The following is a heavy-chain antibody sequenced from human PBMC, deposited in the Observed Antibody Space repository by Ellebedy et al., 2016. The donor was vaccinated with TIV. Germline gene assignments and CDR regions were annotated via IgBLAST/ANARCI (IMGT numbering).Heavy chain of an antibody. CDR3: ARVRRELLWFAESQYFFDY. V-gene: IGHV4-34*01. CDR1: GESFSGYY. CDR2: VNHSGST. D-gene: IGHD3-10*01. J-gene: IGHJ4*02. Sequence: SETLSLTCAVYGESFSGYYWSWIRQPPGKGLDWIGEVNHSGSTTYNPSLKSRVTISVDTSKNQFSLKLSPVTAADTAVYYCARVRRELLWFAESQYFFDYWGQGTLVTVSS.